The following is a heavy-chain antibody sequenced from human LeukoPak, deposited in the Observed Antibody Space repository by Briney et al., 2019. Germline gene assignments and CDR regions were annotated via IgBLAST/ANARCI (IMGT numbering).Heavy chain of an antibody. Sequence: SETLSLTCTVSGGSISSYYWSWIRQPPGKGLEWIGYIYYSGSTNYNPSLKSRVTISVDTSKNQFSLKLSSVTAADTAVYYCAKASGRVAGTFDYWGQGTLVTVSS. CDR2: IYYSGST. J-gene: IGHJ4*02. CDR3: AKASGRVAGTFDY. V-gene: IGHV4-59*01. CDR1: GGSISSYY. D-gene: IGHD6-19*01.